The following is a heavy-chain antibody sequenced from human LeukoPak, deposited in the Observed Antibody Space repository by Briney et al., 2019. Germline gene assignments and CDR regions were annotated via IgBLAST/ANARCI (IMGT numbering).Heavy chain of an antibody. V-gene: IGHV3-7*01. CDR2: INHDGGEV. D-gene: IGHD3-22*01. CDR3: AIDRKSYDWSDYRFHY. J-gene: IGHJ4*01. CDR1: GFAFRTYW. Sequence: SGGSLRLSCVASGFAFRTYWMNWFRRAPGKGLEWVGNINHDGGEVNYVDSVKGRFTISRDNAKDSLYLQMNSLRAEDTAMYYCAIDRKSYDWSDYRFHYWGQGALVTVSS.